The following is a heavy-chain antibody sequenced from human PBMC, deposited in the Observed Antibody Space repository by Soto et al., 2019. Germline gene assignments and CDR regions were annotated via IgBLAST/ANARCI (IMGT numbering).Heavy chain of an antibody. CDR1: GGSISSYY. Sequence: SETLSLTCTVSGGSISSYYWSWIRQPPGKGLEWIGYIYYSGSTNYNPSLKSRVTISVDTSKNQFSLKLSSVTAADTAVYYCGRGDYYYGMDVWGQGTTVIVSS. CDR3: GRGDYYYGMDV. J-gene: IGHJ6*02. CDR2: IYYSGST. V-gene: IGHV4-59*01.